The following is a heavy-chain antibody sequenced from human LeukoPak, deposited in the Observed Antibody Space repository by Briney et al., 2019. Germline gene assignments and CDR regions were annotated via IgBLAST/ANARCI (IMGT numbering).Heavy chain of an antibody. CDR1: RYTFTDYH. Sequence: ASVRVSCKASRYTFTDYHIHWVRQAPGPGLEWMGWINPNSGGTNYAQKFQGRVTMTRDTSISTAHIEVNSLRSDDTAVYYCARARGGGSCFDYWGQGTLVTVSS. J-gene: IGHJ4*02. V-gene: IGHV1-2*02. D-gene: IGHD2-15*01. CDR2: INPNSGGT. CDR3: ARARGGGSCFDY.